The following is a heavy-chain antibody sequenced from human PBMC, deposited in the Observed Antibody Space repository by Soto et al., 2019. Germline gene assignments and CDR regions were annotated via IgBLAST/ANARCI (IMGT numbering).Heavy chain of an antibody. D-gene: IGHD3-22*01. CDR2: IIPIFGTA. V-gene: IGHV1-69*06. CDR3: AREGPVYYDSSGYYRRYYYCRGG. J-gene: IGHJ6*02. Sequence: ASVKVSCKASGGTFSSYAISWVRQAPGQGLEWMGGIIPIFGTANYAQKLQGRVTITADKSTSTAYMELSSLRSEDTAVYYCAREGPVYYDSSGYYRRYYYCRGGWRQGTTVTVSS. CDR1: GGTFSSYA.